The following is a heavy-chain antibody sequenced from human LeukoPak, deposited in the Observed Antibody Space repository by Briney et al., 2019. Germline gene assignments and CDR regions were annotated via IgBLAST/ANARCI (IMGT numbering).Heavy chain of an antibody. D-gene: IGHD3-10*01. CDR1: GYTFTSYD. V-gene: IGHV1-8*01. CDR2: MNPNSGNT. CDR3: ARGPRKMVRGVVNWFDP. Sequence: ASVKVSCKASGYTFTSYDINWVRQATGQGLEWMGWMNPNSGNTGYAQKFQGRVTITRNTSISTAYMELSCLRSEDTAVYYCARGPRKMVRGVVNWFDPWGQGTLVTVSS. J-gene: IGHJ5*02.